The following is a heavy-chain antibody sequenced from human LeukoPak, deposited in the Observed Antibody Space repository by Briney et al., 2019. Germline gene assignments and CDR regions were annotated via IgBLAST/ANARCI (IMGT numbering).Heavy chain of an antibody. J-gene: IGHJ3*02. CDR2: ISNDGNNQ. D-gene: IGHD2-2*01. CDR3: TTQGFCISTGCYANAFDI. Sequence: TGGSLRLSCAASGFSFRAYGMHWVRQAPGKGPEWVALISNDGNNQHYAESVKGRFTISRDNSKNTLSLQINSLSAEDTAVYYCTTQGFCISTGCYANAFDIWGQGTVLTVSS. CDR1: GFSFRAYG. V-gene: IGHV3-30*03.